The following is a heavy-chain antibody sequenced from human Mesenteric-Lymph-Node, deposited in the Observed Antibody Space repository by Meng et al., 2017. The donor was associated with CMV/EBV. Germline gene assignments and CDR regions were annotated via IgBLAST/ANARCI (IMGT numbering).Heavy chain of an antibody. CDR2: ISYDGDKK. D-gene: IGHD3-22*01. V-gene: IGHV3-30*04. CDR1: GFTFSSYA. J-gene: IGHJ4*02. CDR3: ARVYYDSTNYYFSFGY. Sequence: GESLKISCAASGFTFSSYAMSWVRQAPGKGLEWVAVISYDGDKKFYTDSVKGRFTISRDNSKNTLFLQMNSLRTEDTAVYYCARVYYDSTNYYFSFGYWGQGTLVTVSS.